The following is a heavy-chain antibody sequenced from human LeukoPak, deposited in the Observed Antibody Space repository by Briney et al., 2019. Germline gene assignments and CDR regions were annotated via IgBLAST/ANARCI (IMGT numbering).Heavy chain of an antibody. CDR2: IFGRGGSP. CDR1: GFTFGSQP. J-gene: IGHJ4*02. V-gene: IGHV3-23*01. D-gene: IGHD5-18*01. CDR3: GKTTVGYSSGQKPAWPVDY. Sequence: GGSLSLPLKPPGFTFGSQPIYWFRQAPGKGRKGSPVIFGRGGSPHYADHVKGRFTISRDNSRNTVYLQINSLRAEDTAVYYCGKTTVGYSSGQKPAWPVDYWGQGTLVTVSS.